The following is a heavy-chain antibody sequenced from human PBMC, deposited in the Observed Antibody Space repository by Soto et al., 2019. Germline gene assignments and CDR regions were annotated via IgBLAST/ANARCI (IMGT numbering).Heavy chain of an antibody. V-gene: IGHV1-69*13. CDR3: AGGSSGPDFWSGYYGFDY. Sequence: GASVKVSCKASGGTFSSYAISCVRQAPGQGLEWMGGIIPIFGTANYAQKFQGRVTITADESTSTAYMELSSLRSEDTAVYYCAGGSSGPDFWSGYYGFDYWGQGTLVTVSS. J-gene: IGHJ4*02. CDR2: IIPIFGTA. CDR1: GGTFSSYA. D-gene: IGHD3-3*01.